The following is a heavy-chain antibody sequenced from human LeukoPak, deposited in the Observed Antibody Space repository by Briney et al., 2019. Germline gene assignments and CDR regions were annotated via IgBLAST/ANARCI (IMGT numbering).Heavy chain of an antibody. V-gene: IGHV4-59*01. CDR3: ASSRDGYNFDY. CDR1: GGSISSYY. J-gene: IGHJ4*02. CDR2: IYYSGST. D-gene: IGHD5-12*01. Sequence: PSAALSLTYAVSGGSISSYYWSWLRPPPGKGLEWIGYIYYSGSTNYNPSLKSRVTISLDTSNNQFSLKLSSVTAADTAVYYCASSRDGYNFDYGGQGALVTVS.